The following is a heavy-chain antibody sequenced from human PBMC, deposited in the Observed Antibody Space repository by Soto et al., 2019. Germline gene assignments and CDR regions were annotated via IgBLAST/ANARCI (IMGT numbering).Heavy chain of an antibody. D-gene: IGHD5-12*01. CDR1: GYTLTSYY. CDR3: ARGYYSGYDWFPSYYYGMDV. V-gene: IGHV1-46*01. CDR2: INPSGGST. Sequence: ASVKVSCKASGYTLTSYYMHWVRQAPGQGLEWMGIINPSGGSTSYAQKFQGRVTMTRDTSTSTVYMELSSLRSEDTAVYYCARGYYSGYDWFPSYYYGMDVWGQGTTVTVSS. J-gene: IGHJ6*02.